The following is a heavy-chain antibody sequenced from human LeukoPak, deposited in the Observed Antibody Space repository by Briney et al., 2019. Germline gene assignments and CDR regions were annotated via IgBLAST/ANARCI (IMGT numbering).Heavy chain of an antibody. CDR3: ASQYSSSWYDSSYYYYYMDV. Sequence: GGSLRLSCAASGFTFSSYWMSWVRQAPGKGLEWVGNINKDGSEKYYVDSVKGRFTISRDNAKNSLYLQMNSLRAEDTAVYYCASQYSSSWYDSSYYYYYMDVWGKGTTVTVSS. J-gene: IGHJ6*03. CDR2: INKDGSEK. CDR1: GFTFSSYW. V-gene: IGHV3-7*01. D-gene: IGHD6-13*01.